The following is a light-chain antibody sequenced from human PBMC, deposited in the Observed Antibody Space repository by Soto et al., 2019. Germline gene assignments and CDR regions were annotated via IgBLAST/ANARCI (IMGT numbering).Light chain of an antibody. CDR1: QGIHNY. CDR3: QQSYSSSASI. Sequence: DVQMTQSPSSLSASAGDTVTITCRASQGIHNYLAWYQQKPGKPPKLLMYDASTLQSGVPSRISGSGTGRAFTLTITRLQREDFATYYGQQSYSSSASIFGQGTKLEIK. V-gene: IGKV1-39*01. CDR2: DAS. J-gene: IGKJ2*02.